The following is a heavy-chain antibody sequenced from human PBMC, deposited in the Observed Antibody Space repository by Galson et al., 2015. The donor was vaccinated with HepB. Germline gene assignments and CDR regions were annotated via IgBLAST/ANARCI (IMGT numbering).Heavy chain of an antibody. CDR2: IIPIFGTA. J-gene: IGHJ6*03. V-gene: IGHV1-69*13. CDR3: ARGVTMAQGNPGPSEYYYYMDV. CDR1: GGTFSSYA. D-gene: IGHD3-10*01. Sequence: SVKVSCKASGGTFSSYAISWVRQAPGQGLEWMGGIIPIFGTANYAQKFQGRVTITADESTSTAYMELSSLRSEDTAVYYCARGVTMAQGNPGPSEYYYYMDVWGKGTTVTVSS.